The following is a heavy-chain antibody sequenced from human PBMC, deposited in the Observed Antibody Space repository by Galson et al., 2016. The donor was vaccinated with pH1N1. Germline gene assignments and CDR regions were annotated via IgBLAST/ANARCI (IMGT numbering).Heavy chain of an antibody. CDR3: ARAEYDNLWGSYRLDY. D-gene: IGHD3-16*02. CDR1: GDSVSAKSVT. V-gene: IGHV6-1*01. CDR2: AYFRSQWHN. Sequence: CAISGDSVSAKSVTWNWIRQSPSKGLEWLGRAYFRSQWHNDYAESLRGRLTVNADTSKNEFSLQLNSVTPEDTAVYYCARAEYDNLWGSYRLDYWGQGTLVTVSS. J-gene: IGHJ4*02.